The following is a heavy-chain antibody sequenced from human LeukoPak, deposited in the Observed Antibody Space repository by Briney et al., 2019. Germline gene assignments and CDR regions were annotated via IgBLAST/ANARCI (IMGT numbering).Heavy chain of an antibody. D-gene: IGHD2-2*01. Sequence: PGGSLRLSCAASGFTFSSYGMHWVRQAPGKGLEWVAVIWYDGSNKYYADSVKGRFTISRDNSKNTLYLQTNSLRAEDTAVYYCARDIAYQLLSYGMDVWGQGTTVTVPS. CDR3: ARDIAYQLLSYGMDV. CDR1: GFTFSSYG. V-gene: IGHV3-33*01. CDR2: IWYDGSNK. J-gene: IGHJ6*02.